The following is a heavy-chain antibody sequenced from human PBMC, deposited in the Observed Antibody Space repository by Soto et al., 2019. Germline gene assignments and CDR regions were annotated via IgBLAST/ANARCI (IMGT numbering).Heavy chain of an antibody. CDR3: AAGQYFSDY. CDR1: GFTFSSYG. Sequence: QVQLVESGGGVVQPGRSLRLSCAASGFTFSSYGMHWVRQAPGKGLEWVTLISYDGSNTYYADSVKGRFTISRDNPKNTLYLQINRLRPEDTAVYYCAAGQYFSDYWGQGTLVTVSS. J-gene: IGHJ4*02. D-gene: IGHD3-9*01. CDR2: ISYDGSNT. V-gene: IGHV3-30*03.